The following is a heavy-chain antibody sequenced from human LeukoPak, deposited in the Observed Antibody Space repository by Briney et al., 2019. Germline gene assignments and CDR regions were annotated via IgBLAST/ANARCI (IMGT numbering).Heavy chain of an antibody. D-gene: IGHD5-18*01. Sequence: GGSLRLSCAASGFTFSSYDMHCVRQATGKGLEWVSAIGTAGDPYYPGSVKGRFTISRENAKNSLYLQMSSLRAGDTAVYYCARVDSYGGSYWGQGTLVTVSS. J-gene: IGHJ4*02. CDR3: ARVDSYGGSY. V-gene: IGHV3-13*05. CDR1: GFTFSSYD. CDR2: IGTAGDP.